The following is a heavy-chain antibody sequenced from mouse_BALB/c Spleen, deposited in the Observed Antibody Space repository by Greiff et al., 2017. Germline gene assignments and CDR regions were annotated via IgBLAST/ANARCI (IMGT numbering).Heavy chain of an antibody. D-gene: IGHD2-3*01. CDR1: GYTFTSYW. J-gene: IGHJ4*01. V-gene: IGHV1S22*01. Sequence: LQHPGSELVRPGASVKLSCKASGYTFTSYWMHWVKQRPGQGLEWIGNIYPGSGSTNYDEKFKSKATLTVDTSSSTAYMQLSSLTSEDSAVYYCTRSHDGYHAMDYWGQGTSVTVSS. CDR2: IYPGSGST. CDR3: TRSHDGYHAMDY.